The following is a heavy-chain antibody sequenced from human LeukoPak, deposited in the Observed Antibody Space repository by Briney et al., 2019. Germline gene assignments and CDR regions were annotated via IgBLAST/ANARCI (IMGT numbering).Heavy chain of an antibody. D-gene: IGHD5-18*01. CDR2: ISSSSSYI. V-gene: IGHV3-21*01. CDR3: ARMRSGYSCGYARD. J-gene: IGHJ4*02. Sequence: PGGSLRLSCAASGFTFSSYSMNWVRQAPGKGLEWVSSISSSSSYIYYADSVKGRFTISRDNAKNSLYLQMNSLRAEDTAVYYCARMRSGYSCGYARDWGQGTLVTVSS. CDR1: GFTFSSYS.